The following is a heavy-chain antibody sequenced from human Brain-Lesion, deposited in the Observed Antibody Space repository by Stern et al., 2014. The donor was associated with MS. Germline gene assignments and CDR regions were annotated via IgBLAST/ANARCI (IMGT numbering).Heavy chain of an antibody. J-gene: IGHJ4*02. CDR3: ARHDSVPRPSQLYSARDRGPGYFDY. Sequence: QVQLVQSGPGLVKPSETLSLTCTVSGGSLSSSTYYWAWIRQPPGKGLEWIGNIYYSGFTYYNPSLQSRVTISVDMSKNQFSLKLSSVTAADTAIYYCARHDSVPRPSQLYSARDRGPGYFDYWGQGTLVTVSS. D-gene: IGHD1-26*01. CDR2: IYYSGFT. CDR1: GGSLSSSTYY. V-gene: IGHV4-39*01.